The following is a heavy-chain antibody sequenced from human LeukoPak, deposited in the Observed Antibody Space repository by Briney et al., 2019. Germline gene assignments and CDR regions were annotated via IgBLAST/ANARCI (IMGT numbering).Heavy chain of an antibody. Sequence: SQTLSLTCAVSGGSISSGGYSWSWIRQPPGKGLEWIGYIYHSGSTYYNPSLKSRVTISVDRSKNQFSLKLSSVTAADTAVYYCAGTRYSSSPNTYFDYWGQEPWSPSPQ. CDR1: GGSISSGGYS. D-gene: IGHD6-13*01. CDR3: AGTRYSSSPNTYFDY. J-gene: IGHJ4*01. V-gene: IGHV4-30-2*01. CDR2: IYHSGST.